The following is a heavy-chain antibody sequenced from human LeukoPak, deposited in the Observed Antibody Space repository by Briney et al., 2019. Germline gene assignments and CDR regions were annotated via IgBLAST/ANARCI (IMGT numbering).Heavy chain of an antibody. CDR1: GFSFRTYG. V-gene: IGHV3-30*18. Sequence: PGGFLRLSCAASGFSFRTYGMHWVRQAPGKGLQWVAVISYDGSNKYYTDSVKGRFTISRDNSKNTLFLQMNSLRAEDTAVYYCAKDYGDYYFDYWGQGTLVTVSS. CDR2: ISYDGSNK. CDR3: AKDYGDYYFDY. J-gene: IGHJ4*02. D-gene: IGHD4-17*01.